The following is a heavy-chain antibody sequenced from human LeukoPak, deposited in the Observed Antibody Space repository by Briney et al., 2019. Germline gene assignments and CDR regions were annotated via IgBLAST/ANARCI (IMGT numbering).Heavy chain of an antibody. D-gene: IGHD3-3*01. CDR2: IRYDGSNK. Sequence: PGGSLRLSCAASGFPFSSYGMHWVRQAPGKGLEGVAFIRYDGSNKYYADSAKGRFTISRDNSKNTLYLQMNSLRAEDTAVYDCAKDLYDCWSGYAYHWFDPWGQGTLVTVSS. V-gene: IGHV3-30*02. CDR3: AKDLYDCWSGYAYHWFDP. J-gene: IGHJ5*02. CDR1: GFPFSSYG.